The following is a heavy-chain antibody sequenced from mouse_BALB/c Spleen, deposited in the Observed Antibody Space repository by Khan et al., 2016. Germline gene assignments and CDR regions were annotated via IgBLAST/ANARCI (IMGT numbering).Heavy chain of an antibody. V-gene: IGHV5-17*02. J-gene: IGHJ4*01. CDR3: ARNGARKSYAMDY. CDR2: ISSGSSTI. Sequence: EVELVESGGGLVQPGGSRKLSCAASGFTFSSFGMHWVRQAPEKGLEWVAYISSGSSTIYYADTVKGRFNISRDNPKNPLFLPMTSLRSEDLAMYYCARNGARKSYAMDYWGQGTSVTVSS. CDR1: GFTFSSFG.